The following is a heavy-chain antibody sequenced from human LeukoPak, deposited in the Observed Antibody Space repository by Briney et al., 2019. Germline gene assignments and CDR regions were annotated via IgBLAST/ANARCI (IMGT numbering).Heavy chain of an antibody. CDR2: IKRQSDGATT. CDR3: TTEYYDRGSDIDV. CDR1: GFSFSNAW. D-gene: IGHD3-22*01. Sequence: PGGSLRLSCAASGFSFSNAWMSWVRQVPGTGLEWVVRIKRQSDGATTQYAAPVKDRFTISRDNSKKTLYLQKNNLKTEDTAVYYCTTEYYDRGSDIDVWGKGTTVTVSS. J-gene: IGHJ6*03. V-gene: IGHV3-15*01.